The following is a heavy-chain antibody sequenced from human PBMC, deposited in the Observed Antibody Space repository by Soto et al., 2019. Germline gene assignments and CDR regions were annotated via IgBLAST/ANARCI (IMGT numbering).Heavy chain of an antibody. CDR1: GFTFSDYY. CDR3: ARDSEVWYYYDSKSYAFDI. V-gene: IGHV3-11*06. CDR2: ISSSSSYT. Sequence: QVQLVESGGGLVKPGGSLRLSCAASGFTFSDYYMSWIRQAPGKGLGWVSYISSSSSYTNYAESVKGRFTISKDNAKNSLYLQMNSLRAEDTAVYYCARDSEVWYYYDSKSYAFDIWGQGTMVTVSS. J-gene: IGHJ3*02. D-gene: IGHD3-22*01.